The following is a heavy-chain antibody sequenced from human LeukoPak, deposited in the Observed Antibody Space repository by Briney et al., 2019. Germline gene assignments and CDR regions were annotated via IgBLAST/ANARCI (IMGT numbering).Heavy chain of an antibody. V-gene: IGHV3-23*01. Sequence: GGSLRLSCAASGFSVSSYDMSWVRQAPGKGLEWVSGVSNDGGRTYYADSVKGRFTISRDNSKNTLYLQMNSLRAEDTAVYYCAKDRYYDSSGYYGMYFQHWGQGTLVTVSS. CDR3: AKDRYYDSSGYYGMYFQH. D-gene: IGHD3-22*01. CDR1: GFSVSSYD. J-gene: IGHJ1*01. CDR2: VSNDGGRT.